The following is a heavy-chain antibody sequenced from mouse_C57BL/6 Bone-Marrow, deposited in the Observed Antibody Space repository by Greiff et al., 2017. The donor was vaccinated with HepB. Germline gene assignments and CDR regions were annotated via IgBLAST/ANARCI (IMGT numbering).Heavy chain of an antibody. CDR2: INPYNGDT. CDR1: GYSFTGYF. J-gene: IGHJ4*01. CDR3: ARSLIKARMDY. D-gene: IGHD1-3*01. V-gene: IGHV1-20*01. Sequence: VQLQQSGPELVKPGDSVKISCKASGYSFTGYFMNWVMQSHGKSLEWIGRINPYNGDTFYNQKFKGTATLTVDKSSSTAHMELRSLTSEDSAVYYCARSLIKARMDYWGQGTSVTVSS.